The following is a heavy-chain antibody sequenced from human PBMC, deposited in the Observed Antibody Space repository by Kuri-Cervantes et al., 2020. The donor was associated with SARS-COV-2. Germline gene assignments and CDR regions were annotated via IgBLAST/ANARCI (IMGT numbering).Heavy chain of an antibody. D-gene: IGHD3-9*01. Sequence: GGSLRLSCKGSGYSFTSYWISWVRQMPGKGLEWMGRIDPSDSYTNYSPSFQGHVTISADKSISTAYLQWSSLKASDTAMYYCARLGGDILTGYGKYYYGMDVWGQGPTVTVSS. CDR2: IDPSDSYT. CDR1: GYSFTSYW. V-gene: IGHV5-10-1*01. CDR3: ARLGGDILTGYGKYYYGMDV. J-gene: IGHJ6*02.